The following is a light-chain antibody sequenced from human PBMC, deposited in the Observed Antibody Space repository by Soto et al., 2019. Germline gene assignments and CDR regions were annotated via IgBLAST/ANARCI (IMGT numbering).Light chain of an antibody. CDR2: EDS. CDR3: CSYAGRSTVV. V-gene: IGLV2-23*01. Sequence: QSALTQPASVSGSPGQSITISCTGTSSDVGNYNLVSWYQHHPGKAPKLMIYEDSKRPSGISNRFSGSKSGNTASLTISGLQAEDEADYYCCSYAGRSTVVFGGGTQLTVL. J-gene: IGLJ2*01. CDR1: SSDVGNYNL.